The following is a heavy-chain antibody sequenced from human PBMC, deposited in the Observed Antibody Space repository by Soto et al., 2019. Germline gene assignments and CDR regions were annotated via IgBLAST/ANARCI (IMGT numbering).Heavy chain of an antibody. V-gene: IGHV3-72*01. Sequence: EVHLVESGGTLVQHGGPLRLSCAGSGFTFSDYYIDWVRQAPGTGLEWVGRSRDKGNSYSTDYAASVKGIFTVPRDASKKSLYLQMNSLRADDTALYYCYRSIPGSNSSDYWGQGTLVIFSS. CDR1: GFTFSDYY. J-gene: IGHJ4*02. D-gene: IGHD2-21*01. CDR3: YRSIPGSNSSDY. CDR2: SRDKGNSYST.